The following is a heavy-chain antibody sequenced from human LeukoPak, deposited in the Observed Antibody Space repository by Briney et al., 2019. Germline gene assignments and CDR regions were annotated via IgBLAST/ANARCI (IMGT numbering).Heavy chain of an antibody. CDR3: AREENSGSYY. J-gene: IGHJ4*02. D-gene: IGHD1-26*01. V-gene: IGHV4-61*02. CDR2: IYTSGST. Sequence: SETLSLTCTVSGDSINSDTSYWNWIRQPAGKGLEWIGRIYTSGSTNYNPSLKSRVTISVDTSKNQFSLKLSSVTAADTAVYYCAREENSGSYYWGQGTLVTVSS. CDR1: GDSINSDTSY.